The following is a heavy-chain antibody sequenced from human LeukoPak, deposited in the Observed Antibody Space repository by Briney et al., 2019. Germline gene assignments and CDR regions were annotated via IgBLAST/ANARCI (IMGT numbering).Heavy chain of an antibody. D-gene: IGHD2-2*01. Sequence: GGSLRLSCAASGFTVSSNYMSWVRQAPGKGLEWVSVIYSGGSTYYADSVKGRFTTSRDNSKNSLYLQMNSLRAEDTAVYYCASDALYSYCSSTSCYGPNDYWGQGTLVTVSS. CDR1: GFTVSSNY. V-gene: IGHV3-66*01. CDR3: ASDALYSYCSSTSCYGPNDY. J-gene: IGHJ4*02. CDR2: IYSGGST.